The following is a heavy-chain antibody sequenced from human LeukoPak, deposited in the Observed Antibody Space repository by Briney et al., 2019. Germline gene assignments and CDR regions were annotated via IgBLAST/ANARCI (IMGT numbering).Heavy chain of an antibody. D-gene: IGHD3-22*01. CDR2: IYYSGST. J-gene: IGHJ4*02. V-gene: IGHV4-39*01. CDR1: GGSINSTNYY. CDR3: ARHDSSGYSRPLDY. Sequence: PSETLSLTCTVSGGSINSTNYYWGWIRQPPGKGLEWIGSIYYSGSTYYNPSLRSRVTISVDTSKNQFSLKLTSVTAADTAVYYCARHDSSGYSRPLDYWGQGTLVTVSS.